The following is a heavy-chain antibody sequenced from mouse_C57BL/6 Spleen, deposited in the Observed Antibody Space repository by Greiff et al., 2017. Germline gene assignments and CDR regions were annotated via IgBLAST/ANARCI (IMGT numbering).Heavy chain of an antibody. J-gene: IGHJ4*01. D-gene: IGHD1-1*01. V-gene: IGHV5-17*01. Sequence: EVQRVESGGGLVKPGGSLKLSCAASGFTFSDYGMHWVRQAPEKGLEWVAYISSGSSTIYYADTVKGRFTISRDNAKNTLFLQMTSLRSEDTAMYYCARRNYGGYYAMDYWGQGTSVTVSS. CDR2: ISSGSSTI. CDR1: GFTFSDYG. CDR3: ARRNYGGYYAMDY.